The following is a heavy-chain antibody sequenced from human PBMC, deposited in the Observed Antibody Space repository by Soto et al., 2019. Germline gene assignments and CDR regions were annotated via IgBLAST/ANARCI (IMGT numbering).Heavy chain of an antibody. V-gene: IGHV4-34*01. J-gene: IGHJ4*02. CDR2: INDSGST. CDR3: QGGDF. CDR1: GGSFRGYF. Sequence: PSETLSLTCAVSGGSFRGYFWSWIRQFPDKGLEWIGEINDSGSTYYNPSFKSRLTISVDTSKSQISLTLTSVTAADSAVYYCQGGDFWGQGTRVTVSS. D-gene: IGHD3-16*01.